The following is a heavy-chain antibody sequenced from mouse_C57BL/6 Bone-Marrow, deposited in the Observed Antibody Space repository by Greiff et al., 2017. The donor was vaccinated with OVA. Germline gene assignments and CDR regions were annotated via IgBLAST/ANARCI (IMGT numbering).Heavy chain of an antibody. V-gene: IGHV1-42*01. CDR1: GYSFTGYY. CDR2: INPSTGGT. D-gene: IGHD2-2*01. J-gene: IGHJ2*01. Sequence: EVQLQESGPELVKPGASVKISCKASGYSFTGYYMNWVKQSPEKSLEWIGEINPSTGGTTYNQKLKAKATLTVDKSSSTAYMQLKSLTSEDSAVYYCARGGTMVTTDYFDYWGQGTTLTVSS. CDR3: ARGGTMVTTDYFDY.